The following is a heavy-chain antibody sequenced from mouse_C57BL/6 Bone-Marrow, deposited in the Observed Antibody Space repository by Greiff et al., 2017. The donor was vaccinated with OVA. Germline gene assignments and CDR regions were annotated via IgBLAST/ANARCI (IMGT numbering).Heavy chain of an antibody. V-gene: IGHV14-4*01. CDR1: GFNIKDDY. CDR2: IDPENGDT. CDR3: TGNYYGSYAMDY. J-gene: IGHJ4*01. Sequence: EVQLQQSGAELVRPGASVKLSCTASGFNIKDDYMHWVKQRPEQGLEWIGWIDPENGDTEYASKFQGKATITADTSSNTAYLQLSSLTSEDTAVYYGTGNYYGSYAMDYWGQGTSVTVSA. D-gene: IGHD1-1*01.